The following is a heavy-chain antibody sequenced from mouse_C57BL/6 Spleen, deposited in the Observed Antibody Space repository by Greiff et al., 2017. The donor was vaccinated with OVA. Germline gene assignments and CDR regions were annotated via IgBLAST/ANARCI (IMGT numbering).Heavy chain of an antibody. CDR3: ARRYYGSSPRWYFDV. CDR1: GYSFTGYY. V-gene: IGHV1-42*01. J-gene: IGHJ1*03. D-gene: IGHD1-1*01. CDR2: INPSTGGT. Sequence: VQLQQSGPELVKPGASVKISCKASGYSFTGYYMNWVKQSPEKSLEWIGEINPSTGGTTYNQKFKAKATLTVDKSSSTAYMQLKSLTSEDSAVYYCARRYYGSSPRWYFDVWGTGTTVTVSS.